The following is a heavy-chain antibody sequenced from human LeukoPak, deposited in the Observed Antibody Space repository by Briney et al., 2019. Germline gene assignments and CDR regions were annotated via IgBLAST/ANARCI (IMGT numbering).Heavy chain of an antibody. CDR2: INPNSGGT. CDR1: GYTFTGYY. V-gene: IGHV1-2*02. J-gene: IGHJ4*02. D-gene: IGHD5-18*01. Sequence: ASVKVSCKASGYTFTGYYMHWVRQAPGQGLEWVGWINPNSGGTNYAQKFQGRVTMTRDTSISTAYMELSRLRSDDTAVYYCARDTGYSYGWSSETFDYWGQGTLVTVSS. CDR3: ARDTGYSYGWSSETFDY.